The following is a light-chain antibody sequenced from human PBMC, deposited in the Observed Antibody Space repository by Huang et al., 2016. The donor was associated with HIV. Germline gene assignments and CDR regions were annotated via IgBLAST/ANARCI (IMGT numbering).Light chain of an antibody. CDR1: QDINNF. CDR2: AAS. J-gene: IGKJ1*01. V-gene: IGKV1-8*01. CDR3: QQYYSYRT. Sequence: AIRMTQSSSSLSASTGDRVNITGRASQDINNFLAWYQQKPGKAPNLLIYAASILETGVPSRFSGSGSGTEFNLSISCLQSEDFATYYCQQYYSYRTFGQGTQVEIK.